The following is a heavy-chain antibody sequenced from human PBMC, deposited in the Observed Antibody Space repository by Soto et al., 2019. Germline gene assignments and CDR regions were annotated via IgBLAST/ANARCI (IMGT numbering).Heavy chain of an antibody. V-gene: IGHV4-61*01. CDR1: GCSVSSGSYY. D-gene: IGHD5-18*01. J-gene: IGHJ6*02. Sequence: PSETLSLTCTFSGCSVSSGSYYWSWIRQPPGKGLEWIGYIYYSGSTNYNPSLKSRVTISVDTSKNQFSLKLSSVTAADTAVYYCARVDTALGNYYYGMDVWGQGTTVTVSS. CDR2: IYYSGST. CDR3: ARVDTALGNYYYGMDV.